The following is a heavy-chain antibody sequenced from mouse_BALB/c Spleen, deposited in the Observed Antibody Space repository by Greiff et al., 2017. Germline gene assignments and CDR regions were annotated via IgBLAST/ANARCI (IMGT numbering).Heavy chain of an antibody. CDR1: GFSLTSYG. D-gene: IGHD2-3*01. CDR3: ARDESPTDGYYAMDY. Sequence: VKLMESGPGLVAPSQSLSITCTVSGFSLTSYGVHWVRQPPGKGLEWLGVIWAGGSTNYNSALMSRLSISKDNSKSQVFLKMNSLQTDDTAMYYCARDESPTDGYYAMDYWGQGTSVTVSS. CDR2: IWAGGST. V-gene: IGHV2-9*02. J-gene: IGHJ4*01.